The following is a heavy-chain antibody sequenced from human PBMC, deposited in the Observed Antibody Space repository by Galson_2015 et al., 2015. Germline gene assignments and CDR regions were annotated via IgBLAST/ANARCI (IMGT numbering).Heavy chain of an antibody. J-gene: IGHJ4*02. D-gene: IGHD5-18*01. Sequence: SLRLSCAASGFTFSSSWMNWVRQVPGKGLEWVATIKQDKSEIYYMDSVKGRFTISRDNAKNSLYLQMDSLRAEDTAIYYCARDVHGYSYGPFDYWGQGTLVTVSP. CDR2: IKQDKSEI. CDR3: ARDVHGYSYGPFDY. V-gene: IGHV3-7*01. CDR1: GFTFSSSW.